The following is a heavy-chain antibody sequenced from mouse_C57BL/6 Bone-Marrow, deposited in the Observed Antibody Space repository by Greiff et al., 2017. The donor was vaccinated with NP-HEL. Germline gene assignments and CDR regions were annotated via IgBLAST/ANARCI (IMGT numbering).Heavy chain of an antibody. CDR2: IYPRDGST. Sequence: VQLQQSDAELVKPGASVKISCKVSGYTFTDHTIHWMKQRPEQGLEWIGYIYPRDGSTKYNEKFKGKATLTADKSSSTAYMQLNSLTSEDSAVYFCARGDYGSSHGAWFAYWGQGTLVTVSA. CDR1: GYTFTDHT. CDR3: ARGDYGSSHGAWFAY. V-gene: IGHV1-78*01. D-gene: IGHD1-1*01. J-gene: IGHJ3*01.